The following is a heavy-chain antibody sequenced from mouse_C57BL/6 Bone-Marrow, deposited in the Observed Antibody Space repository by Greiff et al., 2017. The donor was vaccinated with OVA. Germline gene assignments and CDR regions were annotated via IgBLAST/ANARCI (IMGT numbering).Heavy chain of an antibody. CDR1: GYTFTSYW. CDR3: ARGGLYGSSPNWYFDV. Sequence: VQLQQPGAELVKPGASVKMSCKASGYTFTSYWITWVKQRPGQGLEWIGDIYPGSGSTNYNEKFKSKATLTVDTSSSTAYMQLSSLTSEDSAVYYCARGGLYGSSPNWYFDVWGTGTTVTVSS. D-gene: IGHD1-1*01. CDR2: IYPGSGST. J-gene: IGHJ1*03. V-gene: IGHV1-55*01.